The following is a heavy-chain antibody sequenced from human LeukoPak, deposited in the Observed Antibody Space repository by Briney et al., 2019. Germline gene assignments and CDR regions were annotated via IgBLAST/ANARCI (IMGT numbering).Heavy chain of an antibody. CDR3: ARGKTRRGYSYGYGGPFDY. CDR2: INHSGNT. D-gene: IGHD5-18*01. J-gene: IGHJ4*02. CDR1: GGSFSGYY. V-gene: IGHV4-34*01. Sequence: SETLSLTCAVYGGSFSGYYWSWIRQPPGKGLEWIGEINHSGNTNYNPSLKSRVTISVDTSKNQFSLKLSSVTAADTAVYYCARGKTRRGYSYGYGGPFDYWGQGTLVTVSS.